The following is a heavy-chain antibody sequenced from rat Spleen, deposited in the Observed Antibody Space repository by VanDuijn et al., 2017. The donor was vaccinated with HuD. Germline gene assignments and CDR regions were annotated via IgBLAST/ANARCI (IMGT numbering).Heavy chain of an antibody. CDR3: ARHPSMYWYFDF. J-gene: IGHJ1*01. V-gene: IGHV5-25*01. D-gene: IGHD1-6*01. Sequence: EAQLVESGGGLVQPGRSMKVSCTASGFTFSNYDMAWVRQAPTKGLEWVASISPSGGSTFYRDSVKGRFTISRDNAKSTLSLQMDSLRSEDTATYYCARHPSMYWYFDFWGPGTMVTVSS. CDR1: GFTFSNYD. CDR2: ISPSGGST.